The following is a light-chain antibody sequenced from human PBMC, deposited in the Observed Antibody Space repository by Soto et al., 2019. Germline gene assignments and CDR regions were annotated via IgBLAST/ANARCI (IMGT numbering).Light chain of an antibody. CDR3: QQRSNWPYT. J-gene: IGKJ2*01. CDR2: DAS. V-gene: IGKV3-11*01. CDR1: QSVSSY. Sequence: EIVLTQSPATLSLSPGERATLSCRASQSVSSYLAWYKQKPGQAPSLLIYDASSRATGIPARFSGSGSGTDFTLTISSLEPEDFAVYYCQQRSNWPYTFGQGTKLEIK.